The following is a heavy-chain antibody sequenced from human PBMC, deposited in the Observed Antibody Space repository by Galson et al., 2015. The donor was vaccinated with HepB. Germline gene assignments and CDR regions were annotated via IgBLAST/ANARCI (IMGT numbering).Heavy chain of an antibody. V-gene: IGHV3-21*01. J-gene: IGHJ4*02. CDR2: ISSSSSYI. CDR3: ARVQWELTLIDY. Sequence: SLRLSCAASGFTFSSYSMNWVRQAPGKGLEWVSSISSSSSYIYYADSVKGRFTISRDNAKNSLYLQMNSLRAEDTAVYYCARVQWELTLIDYWGQGTLVTVSS. D-gene: IGHD1-26*01. CDR1: GFTFSSYS.